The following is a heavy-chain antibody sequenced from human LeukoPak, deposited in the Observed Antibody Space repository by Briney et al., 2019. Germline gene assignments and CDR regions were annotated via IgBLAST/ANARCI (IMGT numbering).Heavy chain of an antibody. D-gene: IGHD5-18*01. Sequence: GGSLRLSCTTSGFTFNSYEMNWVRQAPGKGLEWVSYISGSGAVIHYADSVKGRFTISRDNAKNSLYLQMNSLRVEDTAVYYCASLRGYNFGPLDYWGQGTLVTASS. J-gene: IGHJ4*02. V-gene: IGHV3-48*03. CDR1: GFTFNSYE. CDR3: ASLRGYNFGPLDY. CDR2: ISGSGAVI.